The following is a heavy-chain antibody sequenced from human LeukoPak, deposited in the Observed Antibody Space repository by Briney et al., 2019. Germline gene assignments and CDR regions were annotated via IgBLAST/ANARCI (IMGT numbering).Heavy chain of an antibody. CDR2: IIPIFGTA. Sequence: SVKVSCKASGGTFSSYAISWVRQAPGQGLEWMGGIIPIFGTANYAQKFQGRVTITADESTSTAYMELSSLRSEDTAVYYCASNEYGSSLRTTGFDYWGQGTLVTVSS. J-gene: IGHJ4*02. V-gene: IGHV1-69*01. CDR1: GGTFSSYA. D-gene: IGHD6-6*01. CDR3: ASNEYGSSLRTTGFDY.